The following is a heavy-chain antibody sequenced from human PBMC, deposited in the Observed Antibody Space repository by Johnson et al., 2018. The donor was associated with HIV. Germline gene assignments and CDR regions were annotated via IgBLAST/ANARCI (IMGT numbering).Heavy chain of an antibody. CDR1: GFTFSSYA. CDR2: ISYDGSNK. J-gene: IGHJ3*02. V-gene: IGHV3-30-3*01. Sequence: VQLVESGGGSVQPGGFLRLSCAASGFTFSSYAMHWVRQAPGKGLEWVAVISYDGSNKYYADSVKGRFTVSRDNSKNTLYLQMNSLRAEDTAVYYCAREGRRDAFDIWGQGTMVTVSS. CDR3: AREGRRDAFDI.